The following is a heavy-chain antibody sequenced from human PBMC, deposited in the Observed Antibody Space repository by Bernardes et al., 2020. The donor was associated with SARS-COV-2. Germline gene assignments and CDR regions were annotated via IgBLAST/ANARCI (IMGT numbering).Heavy chain of an antibody. V-gene: IGHV3-21*01. D-gene: IGHD3-10*01. CDR1: GFSFSTYS. CDR2: ISNSGSTI. Sequence: GGSLRLSCAASGFSFSTYSMKWVRQAPGKGLEWVSSISNSGSTIFYADSVKGRFTISRDNAKNSVYLQMNSLRVEDTAVYYCARRYDGSGSPEAFDIWGQGTIVTVSS. J-gene: IGHJ3*02. CDR3: ARRYDGSGSPEAFDI.